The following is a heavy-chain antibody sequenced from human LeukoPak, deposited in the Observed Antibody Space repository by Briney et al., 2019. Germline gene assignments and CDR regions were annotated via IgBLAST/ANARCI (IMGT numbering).Heavy chain of an antibody. J-gene: IGHJ5*02. CDR1: DFNFNYVW. CDR2: IKTKIDGETT. CDR3: AKGDSSGWYESNWFDP. V-gene: IGHV3-15*01. Sequence: GGSLRLSCAASDFNFNYVWMSWVRQAPGKGLEWVGRIKTKIDGETTDYAAPVKGRFTISRDDSKSTLYLQMNRLKTEDSAVYYCAKGDSSGWYESNWFDPWGQGTLVTVSS. D-gene: IGHD6-19*01.